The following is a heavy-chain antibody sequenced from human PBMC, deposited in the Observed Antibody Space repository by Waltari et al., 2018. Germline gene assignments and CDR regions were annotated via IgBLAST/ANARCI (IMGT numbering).Heavy chain of an antibody. J-gene: IGHJ5*02. CDR2: INPNSGDT. V-gene: IGHV1-2*06. CDR1: GYSLTSYY. D-gene: IGHD2-2*01. CDR3: ARESAFSTSWYPGFDP. Sequence: QVELVQSGAEVRKPGASVKVSCKDSGYSLTSYYMHWVRPAPGLGLEWMGRINPNSGDTNSAPKFQGRVTLTRDTSVNTAFLELRSLTSDDTAVYFCARESAFSTSWYPGFDPWGQGTLVTVAS.